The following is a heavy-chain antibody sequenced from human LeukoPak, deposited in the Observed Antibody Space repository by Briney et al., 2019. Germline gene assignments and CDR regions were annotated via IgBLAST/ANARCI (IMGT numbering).Heavy chain of an antibody. Sequence: GESLKISCKGSGYSFANYFIAWVRQMPGKGLEWKGIIYPGDSDTRYSPSFQGQVTISADKSINTAYLQWSSLKASDTAMYYCARRRLANKKYYYYYYGLDVWGQGTTVTVSS. CDR2: IYPGDSDT. CDR1: GYSFANYF. D-gene: IGHD3-9*01. CDR3: ARRRLANKKYYYYYYGLDV. V-gene: IGHV5-51*01. J-gene: IGHJ6*02.